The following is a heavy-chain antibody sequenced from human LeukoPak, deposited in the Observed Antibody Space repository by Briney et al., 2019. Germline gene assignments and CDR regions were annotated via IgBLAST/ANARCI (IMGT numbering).Heavy chain of an antibody. V-gene: IGHV3-30*02. CDR3: ARGPTTNCGGDCYPDY. Sequence: GGSLRLSCAASGFTFSSYGMHWVRQVPGKGLEWVAFIRYDGSNKYYADSVKGRFTISRDNSKNTLNLQMNSLRAEDTAVYYCARGPTTNCGGDCYPDYWGQGTLVTVSS. J-gene: IGHJ4*02. CDR2: IRYDGSNK. CDR1: GFTFSSYG. D-gene: IGHD2-21*02.